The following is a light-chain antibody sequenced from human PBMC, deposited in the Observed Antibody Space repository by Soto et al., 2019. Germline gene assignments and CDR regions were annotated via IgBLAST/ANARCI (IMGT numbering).Light chain of an antibody. CDR2: DVS. V-gene: IGLV2-14*03. Sequence: QSALTQPASVSGSPGQSITISCTGTSSDVGGYNYVSWYQQHPGKAPKRMIYDVSNRPSGVSNRFSGSKSGNTASLTISGLQAEDEADYYCISYTSSSTYVFGTGTKLTVL. CDR1: SSDVGGYNY. CDR3: ISYTSSSTYV. J-gene: IGLJ1*01.